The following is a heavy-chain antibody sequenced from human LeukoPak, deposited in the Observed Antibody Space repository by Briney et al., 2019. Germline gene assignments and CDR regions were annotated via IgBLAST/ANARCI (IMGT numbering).Heavy chain of an antibody. J-gene: IGHJ4*02. V-gene: IGHV3-30*02. CDR3: AAGSYDFWSGYLS. D-gene: IGHD3-3*01. CDR1: GFTFSSYG. CDR2: IRYDGSNK. Sequence: PGGSLRLSCAASGFTFSSYGMHWVRQAPGKGLEWVAFIRYDGSNKYYADSVKGRFTISRDNSKNTLYLQMNSLRSEDTAVYYCAAGSYDFWSGYLSWGQGTLVTVSS.